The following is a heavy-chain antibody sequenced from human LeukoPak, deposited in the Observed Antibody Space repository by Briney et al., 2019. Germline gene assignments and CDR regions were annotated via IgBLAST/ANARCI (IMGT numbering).Heavy chain of an antibody. CDR3: ARGILYCSGGSCYGYFDY. Sequence: GASVQVSCKASGYTFTGYYIHWVRQAPGQGREWMGWINPNSGGTNYAQKFQGRVTMTRDTSISTAYMELSRLTSDDTAVYYCARGILYCSGGSCYGYFDYWGQGTLVTVSS. J-gene: IGHJ4*02. D-gene: IGHD2-15*01. CDR1: GYTFTGYY. V-gene: IGHV1-2*02. CDR2: INPNSGGT.